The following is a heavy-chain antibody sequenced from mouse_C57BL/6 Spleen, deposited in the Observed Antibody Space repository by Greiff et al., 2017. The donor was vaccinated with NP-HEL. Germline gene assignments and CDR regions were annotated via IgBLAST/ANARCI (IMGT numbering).Heavy chain of an antibody. CDR1: GYSFTGYY. J-gene: IGHJ3*01. CDR2: INPRTGGT. V-gene: IGHV1-42*01. Sequence: VQLQQSGPELVKPGASVKISCKASGYSFTGYYMNWVKQSPGKSLEWIGEINPRTGGTTYNEKFKAKATLTVDKSSSTAYMQHKSVTSYDSAVYYCASDDYHYWGQGTLVTVSA. D-gene: IGHD2-4*01. CDR3: ASDDYHY.